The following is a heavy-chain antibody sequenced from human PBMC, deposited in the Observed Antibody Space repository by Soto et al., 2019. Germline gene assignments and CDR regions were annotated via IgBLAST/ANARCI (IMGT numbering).Heavy chain of an antibody. V-gene: IGHV4-31*03. CDR3: ARGAGYDFWSGYSIGWFDP. CDR1: GGSISSGGYY. D-gene: IGHD3-3*01. CDR2: IYYSGST. J-gene: IGHJ5*02. Sequence: QVQLQESGPGLVKPSQTLSLTCTVSGGSISSGGYYWSWIRQHPGKGLEWIGYIYYSGSTYYNPSLKSRVTISVDTSKNQFSLKLSSVTAADTAVYYCARGAGYDFWSGYSIGWFDPWGQGTLVTVSS.